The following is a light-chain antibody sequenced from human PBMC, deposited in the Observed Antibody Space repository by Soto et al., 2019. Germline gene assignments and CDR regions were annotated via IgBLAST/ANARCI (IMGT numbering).Light chain of an antibody. CDR3: QKYGSSSWK. CDR1: QSISSSY. CDR2: GES. V-gene: IGKV3-20*01. Sequence: TVMTQSPVXLSLSPWKIATLSCSASQSISSSYLACYQQRPGQAPRLLIYGESSRATGIPDRFSGSGSGTEFTLTISRMETEDFAVYYCQKYGSSSWKVGHGPKV. J-gene: IGKJ1*01.